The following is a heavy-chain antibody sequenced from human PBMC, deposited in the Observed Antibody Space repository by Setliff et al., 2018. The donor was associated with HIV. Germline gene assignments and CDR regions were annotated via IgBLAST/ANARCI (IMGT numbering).Heavy chain of an antibody. Sequence: SGPTLVNPTQTLTLTCTFSGVSLSTTGMRVTWVRQPPGKALEWLARIDWEDDKFYSTSLKTRLTISKDTSKNQVVLTMTNMDPVDTATYYCARTYGSASKLDYWGQGTLVTVSS. CDR3: ARTYGSASKLDY. CDR2: IDWEDDK. J-gene: IGHJ4*02. V-gene: IGHV2-70*04. D-gene: IGHD3-10*01. CDR1: GVSLSTTGMR.